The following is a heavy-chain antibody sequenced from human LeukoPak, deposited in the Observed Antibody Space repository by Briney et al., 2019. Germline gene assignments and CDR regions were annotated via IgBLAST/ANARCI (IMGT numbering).Heavy chain of an antibody. V-gene: IGHV3-48*04. J-gene: IGHJ5*02. CDR2: ISSSSSTI. CDR3: ARDRPLLWYPNWFDP. Sequence: GGSLRLSCAASGFTFSSYSMNWVRQAPGKGLEWVSYISSSSSTIYYADSVKGRFTISRDNAKNSLYLQMNSLRAEDTAVYYCARDRPLLWYPNWFDPWGQGTLVTVSS. CDR1: GFTFSSYS. D-gene: IGHD3-10*01.